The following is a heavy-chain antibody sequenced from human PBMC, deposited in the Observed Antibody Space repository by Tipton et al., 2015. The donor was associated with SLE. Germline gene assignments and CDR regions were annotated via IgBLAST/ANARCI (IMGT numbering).Heavy chain of an antibody. CDR2: IHSEDRT. J-gene: IGHJ4*02. CDR3: ATRGY. V-gene: IGHV3-66*01. D-gene: IGHD3-10*01. Sequence: SLRLSCTASGFTVSSDFMKWVRRAPGKGLEWVSMIHSEDRTFYAASVKGRFTISRDSSKNILSLQMNGLTVEDTAVYHCATRGYWGQGTLVTVSS. CDR1: GFTVSSDF.